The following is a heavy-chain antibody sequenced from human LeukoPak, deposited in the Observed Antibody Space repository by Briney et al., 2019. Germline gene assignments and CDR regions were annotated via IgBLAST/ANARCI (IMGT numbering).Heavy chain of an antibody. Sequence: PGGSLRLSCAASGFTFSSYAMSWVRQAPGKGLEWVSAISGSGGSTYYADSVKGRFTISRDNSKNMVYLQMDSLRAEDTAVYYCATQWSVGGPTWNYMDVWGKGTTVTVSS. J-gene: IGHJ6*03. D-gene: IGHD2-15*01. V-gene: IGHV3-23*01. CDR3: ATQWSVGGPTWNYMDV. CDR2: ISGSGGST. CDR1: GFTFSSYA.